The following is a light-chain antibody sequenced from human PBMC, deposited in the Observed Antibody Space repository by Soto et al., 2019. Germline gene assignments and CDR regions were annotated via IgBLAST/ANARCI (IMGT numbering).Light chain of an antibody. CDR2: DVS. J-gene: IGLJ1*01. CDR1: SSDVGGYNY. CDR3: CSYAGSYVYV. Sequence: QSALTQPRSVSGSPGQSVTISCTGTSSDVGGYNYVSWYQQHPGKAPKLMIYDVSKRPSGVPDRFSGSKSGHTASLTISGLQAEDEADYYCCSYAGSYVYVFGTGTKVTVL. V-gene: IGLV2-11*01.